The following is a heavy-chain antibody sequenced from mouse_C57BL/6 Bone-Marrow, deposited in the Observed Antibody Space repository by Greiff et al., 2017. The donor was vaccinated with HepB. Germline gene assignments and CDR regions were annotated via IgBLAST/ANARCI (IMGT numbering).Heavy chain of an antibody. CDR1: GFNIKNTY. CDR3: SMITTRPRRIPY. D-gene: IGHD2-4*01. CDR2: IDPANGNT. J-gene: IGHJ3*01. V-gene: IGHV14-3*01. Sequence: VQLKQSVAELVRPGASVKLSCTASGFNIKNTYMHWVKQRPEQGLEWIGRIDPANGNTKYAPKFQGKATITADTSSNTAYLQLSSLTSEDTAIYYCSMITTRPRRIPYWGQGTLVTVSA.